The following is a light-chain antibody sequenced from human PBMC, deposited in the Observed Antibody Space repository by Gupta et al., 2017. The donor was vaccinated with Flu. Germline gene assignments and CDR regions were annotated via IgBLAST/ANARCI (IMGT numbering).Light chain of an antibody. CDR2: EFD. V-gene: IGLV2-8*01. Sequence: GTSGYVGGYMSVSWYQHHPGRAPKLIIYEFDRMPSVVPVRFSASKSGSTTSLTVSGPQPEDESDYFCGSFADGPYEFGTGTKVTVL. CDR3: GSFADGPYE. J-gene: IGLJ1*01. CDR1: SGYVGGYMS.